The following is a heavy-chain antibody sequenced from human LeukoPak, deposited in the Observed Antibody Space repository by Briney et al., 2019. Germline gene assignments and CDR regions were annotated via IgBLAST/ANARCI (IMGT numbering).Heavy chain of an antibody. Sequence: SETLSLTCAVYGGSFSGYYWSWIRQPPGKGLEWIVEINQSGSTNYNPSRKSRVTISVDPSTHQFSLKLSSVTAADTAVYYCARGSDYDILTGYYPLRYWGQGTMVTVSS. CDR1: GGSFSGYY. V-gene: IGHV4-34*01. CDR3: ARGSDYDILTGYYPLRY. J-gene: IGHJ4*02. CDR2: INQSGST. D-gene: IGHD3-9*01.